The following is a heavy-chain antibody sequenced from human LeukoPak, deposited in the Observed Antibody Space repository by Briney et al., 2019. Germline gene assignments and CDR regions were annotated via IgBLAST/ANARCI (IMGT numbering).Heavy chain of an antibody. CDR1: GFTFSSYA. CDR3: AKRGGSSWYGDFDY. V-gene: IGHV3-23*01. D-gene: IGHD6-13*01. J-gene: IGHJ4*02. CDR2: ISGSGYST. Sequence: GGSLRLSCEASGFTFSSYAMSWVRQGPGKGLEWVSAISGSGYSTYYADSVKGRFTISRDNSKNTLYLQMNSLGAEDTSVYYCAKRGGSSWYGDFDYWGQGTLVTVSS.